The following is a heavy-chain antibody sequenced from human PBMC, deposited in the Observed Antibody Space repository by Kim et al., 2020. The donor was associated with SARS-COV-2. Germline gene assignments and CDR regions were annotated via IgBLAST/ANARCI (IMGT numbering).Heavy chain of an antibody. CDR2: INPNSGGT. CDR1: GYTFTGYY. J-gene: IGHJ6*02. Sequence: ASVKVSCKASGYTFTGYYMHWVRQAPGQGLEWMGRINPNSGGTNYAQKFQGRVTMTRDTSISTAYMELSRLRSDDTAVYYCAREKKQWLVTRSLSHHYYYYYGMDVWGQGTTVTVSS. V-gene: IGHV1-2*06. CDR3: AREKKQWLVTRSLSHHYYYYYGMDV. D-gene: IGHD6-19*01.